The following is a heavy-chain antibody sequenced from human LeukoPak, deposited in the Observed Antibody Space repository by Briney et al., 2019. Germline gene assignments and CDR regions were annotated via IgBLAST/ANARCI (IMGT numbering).Heavy chain of an antibody. CDR2: ISSSGSTI. D-gene: IGHD3-10*01. Sequence: GGSLRLSCAAPGFTFSDYYMSWIRQAPGKGLEWVSYISSSGSTIYYADSVKGRFTISRDNAKNSLYLQMNSLRAEDTAVYYCARFLWFGELPHDYWGQGTLVTVSS. CDR3: ARFLWFGELPHDY. CDR1: GFTFSDYY. V-gene: IGHV3-11*04. J-gene: IGHJ4*02.